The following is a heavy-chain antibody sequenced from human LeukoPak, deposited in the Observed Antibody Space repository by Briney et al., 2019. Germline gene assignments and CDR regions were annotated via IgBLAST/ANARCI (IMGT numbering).Heavy chain of an antibody. D-gene: IGHD4-11*01. CDR1: GGSISSSSYY. Sequence: KPSETLSLTCTVSGGSISSSSYYWGWIRQPPGKGLEWIGSIYYSGSTYYNPSLKSRVTISVDTSKNQFSLKLSSVTAADTAVYYCARLTTEEQFGGLDYWGQGTLVTVSS. V-gene: IGHV4-39*01. CDR2: IYYSGST. J-gene: IGHJ4*02. CDR3: ARLTTEEQFGGLDY.